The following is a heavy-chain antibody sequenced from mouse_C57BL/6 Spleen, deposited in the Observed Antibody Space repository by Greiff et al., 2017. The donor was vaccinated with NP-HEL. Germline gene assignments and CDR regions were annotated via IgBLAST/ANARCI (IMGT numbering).Heavy chain of an antibody. CDR1: GFTFSSYG. CDR2: ISSGGSYT. Sequence: EVMLVESGGDLVKPGGSLKLSCAASGFTFSSYGMSWVRQTPDKRLEWVATISSGGSYTYYPDSVKGRFTISRDNAKNTLYLQMSSLKSEYTAMYYCASLVGDSWCAYWGQGTLVTVSA. V-gene: IGHV5-6*01. J-gene: IGHJ3*01. CDR3: ASLVGDSWCAY. D-gene: IGHD3-1*01.